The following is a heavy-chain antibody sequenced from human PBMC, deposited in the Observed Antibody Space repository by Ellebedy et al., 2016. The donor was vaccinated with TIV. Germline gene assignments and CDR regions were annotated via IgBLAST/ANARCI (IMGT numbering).Heavy chain of an antibody. CDR3: ARGTPKYSTRDGRFDP. J-gene: IGHJ5*02. CDR2: IIPIFGTA. CDR1: GGTFSSYA. V-gene: IGHV1-69*13. D-gene: IGHD6-13*01. Sequence: AASVKVSCKASGGTFSSYAISWVRQAPGQGLEWMGGIIPIFGTANYAQKFQGRVTITADESTSTAYMELSSLRSEDTAVYYCARGTPKYSTRDGRFDPWGQGTLVTVSS.